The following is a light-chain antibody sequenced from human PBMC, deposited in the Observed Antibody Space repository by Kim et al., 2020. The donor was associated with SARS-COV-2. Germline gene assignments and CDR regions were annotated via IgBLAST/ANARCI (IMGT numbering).Light chain of an antibody. J-gene: IGKJ1*01. Sequence: ASVGDRVTIPCRASQSISSWLAWYQQKPGKAPKLLIYEASSLESGVPSRFSGSRSGTEFTLTISSLQPDDFATYYCQQYNSYSRTFGQGTKVDIK. CDR3: QQYNSYSRT. V-gene: IGKV1-5*03. CDR1: QSISSW. CDR2: EAS.